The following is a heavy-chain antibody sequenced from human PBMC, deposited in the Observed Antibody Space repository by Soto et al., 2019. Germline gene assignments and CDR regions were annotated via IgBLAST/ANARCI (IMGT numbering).Heavy chain of an antibody. V-gene: IGHV2-5*02. D-gene: IGHD3-3*01. J-gene: IGHJ5*02. CDR2: IYWDDDK. Sequence: QITLKESGPTLVKPTQTLTLTCTFSGFSLSTSGVGVGWIRQPPGKALEWLALIYWDDDKRYSPSLKSRLTIPKDTSKTQVVLTMTNMDPVDTASYYCAHSFYDFWSGYSTNWFDPWGQGPLVTVSS. CDR3: AHSFYDFWSGYSTNWFDP. CDR1: GFSLSTSGVG.